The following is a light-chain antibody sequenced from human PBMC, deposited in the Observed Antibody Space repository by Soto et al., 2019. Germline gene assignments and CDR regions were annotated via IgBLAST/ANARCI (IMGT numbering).Light chain of an antibody. J-gene: IGLJ2*01. CDR2: DVF. CDR1: SSDVGGYNY. Sequence: QSVLTQPASVSGSPGQSITISCTGNSSDVGGYNYVSWYQQHPGKAPKLMIYDVFNRPSGVYNRFSGSKPGNTASLTISGLQADDAADYYCSSHPSTSTVVFSGGPKVTLL. V-gene: IGLV2-14*01. CDR3: SSHPSTSTVV.